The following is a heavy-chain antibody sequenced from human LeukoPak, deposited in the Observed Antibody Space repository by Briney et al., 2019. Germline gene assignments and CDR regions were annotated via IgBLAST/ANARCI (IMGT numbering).Heavy chain of an antibody. D-gene: IGHD5/OR15-5a*01. J-gene: IGHJ3*02. V-gene: IGHV3-13*01. CDR1: GFTFRNYD. CDR3: VRGVIQVSGIDAFDI. CDR2: IGIADDT. Sequence: GGSLRLSCAASGFTFRNYDMHWVRQFPGRGLEWVSAIGIADDTHYPDSVKGRFTISRENAKNSLYLQMNSLRDGDTAVYYCVRGVIQVSGIDAFDIWGQGTMVTVSS.